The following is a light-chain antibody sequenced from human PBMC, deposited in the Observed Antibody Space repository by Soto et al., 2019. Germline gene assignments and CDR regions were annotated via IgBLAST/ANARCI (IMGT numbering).Light chain of an antibody. CDR3: QQRSNWPVT. Sequence: DIVLTQSPATLYLSPGERATLSCRASQSVSSYLAWYQQKPGQAPRLLIYDASSRATGIPARFSGSGSGTDFTLTISSLEPEDFAVYFCQQRSNWPVTFGQGTRVEIK. CDR2: DAS. CDR1: QSVSSY. J-gene: IGKJ1*01. V-gene: IGKV3-11*01.